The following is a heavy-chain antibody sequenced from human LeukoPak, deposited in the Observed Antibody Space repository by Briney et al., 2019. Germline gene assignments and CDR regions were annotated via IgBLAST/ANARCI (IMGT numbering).Heavy chain of an antibody. Sequence: GASVKVSCKASGYTFTAYYMHWVRQAPGQGLEGMGWIDPNSGATDSAQKFQGRVTVTRDTSINTVYMELSRLTSDDTAVYYCARGRASLTAWFVPWGQGTLVTVSS. CDR1: GYTFTAYY. J-gene: IGHJ5*02. V-gene: IGHV1-2*02. CDR2: IDPNSGAT. CDR3: ARGRASLTAWFVP. D-gene: IGHD1-20*01.